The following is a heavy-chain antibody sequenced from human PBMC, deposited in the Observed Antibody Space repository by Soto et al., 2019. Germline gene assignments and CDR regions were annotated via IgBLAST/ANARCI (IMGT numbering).Heavy chain of an antibody. Sequence: GGSLRLSSAASGFTFSSYAIHWVRQAPGKGLEWVAVISYDGSNKYYADSVKGRVTTSRDNSKNTLYLQMNSLTAEDTAVYYCARDPPYGSSGSPFDYWGQGTLVTVS. CDR2: ISYDGSNK. D-gene: IGHD3-22*01. J-gene: IGHJ4*02. CDR3: ARDPPYGSSGSPFDY. V-gene: IGHV3-30-3*01. CDR1: GFTFSSYA.